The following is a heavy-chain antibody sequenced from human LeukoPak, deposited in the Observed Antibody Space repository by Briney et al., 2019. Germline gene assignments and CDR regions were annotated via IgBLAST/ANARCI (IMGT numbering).Heavy chain of an antibody. J-gene: IGHJ3*02. D-gene: IGHD3-22*01. CDR1: GFTFSSYW. CDR3: AREYYDSSGYYYEGGAFDI. Sequence: PGGSLRLSCAASGFTFSSYWMTWVRQAPGKGLEWVANIKQDGSEKYYVDSVKGRFTISRDNAKNSLYLQMNSLRAEDTAVYYCAREYYDSSGYYYEGGAFDIWGQGTMVTVSS. CDR2: IKQDGSEK. V-gene: IGHV3-7*01.